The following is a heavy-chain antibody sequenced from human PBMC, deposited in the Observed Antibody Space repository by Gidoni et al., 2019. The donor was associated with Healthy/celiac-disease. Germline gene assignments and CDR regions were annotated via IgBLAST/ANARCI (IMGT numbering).Heavy chain of an antibody. CDR3: ARDHSNMPYGDALN. D-gene: IGHD4-17*01. J-gene: IGHJ4*02. V-gene: IGHV3-21*01. CDR2: ISSSSSYI. Sequence: LEWVSSISSSSSYIYYADSVKGRFTIFRDNAKNSLYLQMNSLRAEDTAVYYCARDHSNMPYGDALNWGQGTLVTVSS.